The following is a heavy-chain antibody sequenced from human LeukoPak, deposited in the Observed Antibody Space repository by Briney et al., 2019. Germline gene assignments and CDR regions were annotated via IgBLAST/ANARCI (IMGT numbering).Heavy chain of an antibody. J-gene: IGHJ5*02. Sequence: PSETLSLTCTVSGGSISSYYWSWIRQPPGKGLEWIGYIYYSGSTNYNPSLKSRVTISVDTSKNQFSLKLSSVTAADTAVYYCARLGSGPHRIRFDPWGQGTLDTVSS. D-gene: IGHD6-19*01. CDR2: IYYSGST. CDR1: GGSISSYY. V-gene: IGHV4-59*08. CDR3: ARLGSGPHRIRFDP.